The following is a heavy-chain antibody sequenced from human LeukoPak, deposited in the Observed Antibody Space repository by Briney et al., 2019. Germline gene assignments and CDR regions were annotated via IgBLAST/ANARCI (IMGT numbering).Heavy chain of an antibody. V-gene: IGHV3-33*06. Sequence: GKSLRLSCTTSGFTFSHFGMHWVRQAPGKGLEWVAVIWCDGTDKYYGDSVKGRFTISRDNSENTVYLQMNSLRVEDTAVYYCAKDAQRGFDFSNSLESWGQGTLVTVSS. CDR2: IWCDGTDK. CDR1: GFTFSHFG. J-gene: IGHJ4*02. CDR3: AKDAQRGFDFSNSLES. D-gene: IGHD4-11*01.